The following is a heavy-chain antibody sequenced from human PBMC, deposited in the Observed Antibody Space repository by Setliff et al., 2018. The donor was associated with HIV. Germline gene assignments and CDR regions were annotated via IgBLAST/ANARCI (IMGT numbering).Heavy chain of an antibody. V-gene: IGHV1-69*05. Sequence: GASVKVSCKASGGTFSSYAIGWVRQAPGQGLEWMGGIIPIFGTANYAQKFQGRVTITTDESTSTAYMELSSLRSEDTAVYYCARDTPPHSSGYYLTSDAFDIWGQGTMVTVSS. J-gene: IGHJ3*02. CDR3: ARDTPPHSSGYYLTSDAFDI. CDR2: IIPIFGTA. D-gene: IGHD3-22*01. CDR1: GGTFSSYA.